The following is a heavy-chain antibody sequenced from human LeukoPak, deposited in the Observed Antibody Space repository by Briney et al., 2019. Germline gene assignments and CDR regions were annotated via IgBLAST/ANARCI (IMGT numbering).Heavy chain of an antibody. V-gene: IGHV3-15*01. D-gene: IGHD2/OR15-2a*01. J-gene: IGHJ4*02. CDR3: TTRIFH. CDR1: GFTFSNAW. Sequence: PGGSLRLSCAASGFTFSNAWMNWVRQAPGKGLEWVGRIKSKTDVGTTDYAAPVKGRFTISRDDSKNTLYLQMSSLKTEDTAVYYCTTRIFHWGQGTLVTVSS. CDR2: IKSKTDVGTT.